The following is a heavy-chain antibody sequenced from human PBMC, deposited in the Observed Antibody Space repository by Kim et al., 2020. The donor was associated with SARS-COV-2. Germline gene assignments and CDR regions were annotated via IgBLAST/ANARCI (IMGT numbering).Heavy chain of an antibody. Sequence: SVKVSCKASGGTFSSYAISWVRQAPGQGLEWMGGINPNFGTANYAQKFQGRVTITTDASTSTAYMELSSLRSEDTAVYYCARTREKMQLWLLYYYGVYVSGAGATFTLSP. V-gene: IGHV1-69*05. J-gene: IGHJ6*04. CDR3: ARTREKMQLWLLYYYGVYV. CDR2: INPNFGTA. D-gene: IGHD5-18*01. CDR1: GGTFSSYA.